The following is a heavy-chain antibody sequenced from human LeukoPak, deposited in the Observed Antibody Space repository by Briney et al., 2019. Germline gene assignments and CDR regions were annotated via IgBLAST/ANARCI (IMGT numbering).Heavy chain of an antibody. CDR1: GYTFTSYY. CDR2: INPSGGST. Sequence: ASVKVSCKASGYTFTSYYMHWVRQAPGQGLEWMGIINPSGGSTSYAQKFQGRVTMTRDTSTSIVYMELSSLRSEDTAVYYCARDHYDYVWGSYRYTLDYWGQGTLVTVSS. CDR3: ARDHYDYVWGSYRYTLDY. D-gene: IGHD3-16*02. J-gene: IGHJ4*02. V-gene: IGHV1-46*01.